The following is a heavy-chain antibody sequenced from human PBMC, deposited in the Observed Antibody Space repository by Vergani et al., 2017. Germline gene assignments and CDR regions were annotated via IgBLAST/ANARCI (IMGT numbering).Heavy chain of an antibody. CDR2: IYTSWST. Sequence: QVPLHESGPGLVKPSQTLSLTCTVSGGSISSGSYYWRWIRQPAGKGLEWIGRIYTSWSTNYNPSRKSRITISVDTTKNQFSLKLSSVTGADTDVYYWARGGRDCSSTSGYTFWFYPWGQGTLVTVSS. J-gene: IGHJ5*02. CDR1: GGSISSGSYY. D-gene: IGHD2-2*02. CDR3: ARGGRDCSSTSGYTFWFYP. V-gene: IGHV4-61*02.